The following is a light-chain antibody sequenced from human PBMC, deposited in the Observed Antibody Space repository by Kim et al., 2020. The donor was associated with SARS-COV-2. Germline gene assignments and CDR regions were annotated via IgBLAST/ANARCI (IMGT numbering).Light chain of an antibody. V-gene: IGKV3-11*01. CDR2: DAS. CDR3: QQRSNWPLT. CDR1: QSVSSY. Sequence: LSPGERATLSCRASQSVSSYLAWYQQKPGQSPRLLIYDASNRATDIPARFSGSWSGTDFTLTISSLEPEDFAVYYCQQRSNWPLTFGGGTKVDIK. J-gene: IGKJ4*01.